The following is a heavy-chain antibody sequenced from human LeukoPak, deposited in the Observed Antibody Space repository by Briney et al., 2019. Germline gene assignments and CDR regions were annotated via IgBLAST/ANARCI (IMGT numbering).Heavy chain of an antibody. D-gene: IGHD3-22*01. V-gene: IGHV3-23*01. CDR1: GFTFSSYA. Sequence: PGGSLRLSCAASGFTFSSYAMSWVRQAPGKGLEWVSAISGNGGSTYNADSVKGRFAISRDNSKNTLYLQMNSLRAEDTAVYYCARAPYTYDSSGDSFDSWGQGTMVTVSS. J-gene: IGHJ3*02. CDR3: ARAPYTYDSSGDSFDS. CDR2: ISGNGGST.